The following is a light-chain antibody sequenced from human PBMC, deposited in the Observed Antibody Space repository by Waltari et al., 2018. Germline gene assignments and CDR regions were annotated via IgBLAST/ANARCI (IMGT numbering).Light chain of an antibody. CDR2: WAS. CDR1: QSLLYRANKKNS. V-gene: IGKV4-1*01. CDR3: QQYYSTPWT. Sequence: DIVMTQSPDSLAVSLGERATINCKSSQSLLYRANKKNSLGWYQQKPGQPPKLLIYWASTREAGVPDRFSGSGSGTDFTLTISGLQAEDVAVYYCQQYYSTPWTFGQGTKVEIK. J-gene: IGKJ1*01.